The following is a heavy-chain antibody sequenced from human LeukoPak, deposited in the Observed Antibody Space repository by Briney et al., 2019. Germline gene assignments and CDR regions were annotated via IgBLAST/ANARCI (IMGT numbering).Heavy chain of an antibody. CDR3: ARDGRRRMVRGVITSFDY. J-gene: IGHJ4*02. V-gene: IGHV3-21*01. Sequence: PGGSLRLSCAASGFTFSSYSMNWVRQAPGKGLEWVSSISSSSSYIYYADSVKGRFTISRDNAKNSLYLQMNSLRAEDTAVYYCARDGRRRMVRGVITSFDYWGQGTLVTVSS. CDR1: GFTFSSYS. D-gene: IGHD3-10*01. CDR2: ISSSSSYI.